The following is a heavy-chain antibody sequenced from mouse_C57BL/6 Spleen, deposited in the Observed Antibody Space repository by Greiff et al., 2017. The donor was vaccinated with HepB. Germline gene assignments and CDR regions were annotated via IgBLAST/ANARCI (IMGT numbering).Heavy chain of an antibody. D-gene: IGHD1-1*01. CDR1: GFSLPSYG. CDR2: IWGDGST. CDR3: AKEGSPYYAMDY. J-gene: IGHJ4*01. V-gene: IGHV2-3*01. Sequence: VTLMESGPGLVAPSQSLSITCTVSGFSLPSYGVSWVRQPPGKGLEWLGVIWGDGSTNYHSALIPRLSISKDNSKSQVFLNLNSLQTDDTATYYCAKEGSPYYAMDYWSQGTSVTVSS.